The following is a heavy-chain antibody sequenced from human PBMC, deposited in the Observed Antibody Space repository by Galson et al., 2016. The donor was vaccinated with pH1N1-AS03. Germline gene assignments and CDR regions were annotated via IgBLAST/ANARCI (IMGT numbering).Heavy chain of an antibody. CDR2: INNRGNT. V-gene: IGHV4-61*02. CDR1: GASVSSGGDY. D-gene: IGHD2-21*01. J-gene: IGHJ5*01. Sequence: TLSLTCIVSGASVSSGGDYWSWIRQPAGKGLEWIGRINNRGNTKYNPSLETRLVMSADTSRNQSTLKLSAVTAADTAFYYCTSGKEKGRVIVPTVRFYCDSWGQGKLVTVAS. CDR3: TSGKEKGRVIVPTVRFYCDS.